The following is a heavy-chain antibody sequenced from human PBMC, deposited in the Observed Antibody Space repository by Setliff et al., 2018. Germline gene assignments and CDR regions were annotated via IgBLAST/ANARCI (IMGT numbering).Heavy chain of an antibody. V-gene: IGHV1-69*10. CDR2: IIPILGIA. Sequence: RASVKVSCKASGGTFSSYAISWVRQAPGQGLEWMGGIIPILGIANYAQKFQGRVTITADESTSTAYMELSSLRSEDTAVYYCARPNDSSGYYYHYWGQGTLVTVSS. CDR3: ARPNDSSGYYYHY. CDR1: GGTFSSYA. J-gene: IGHJ4*02. D-gene: IGHD3-22*01.